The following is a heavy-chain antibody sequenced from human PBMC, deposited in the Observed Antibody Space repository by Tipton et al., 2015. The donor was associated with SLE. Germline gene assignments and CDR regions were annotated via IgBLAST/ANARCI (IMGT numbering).Heavy chain of an antibody. D-gene: IGHD6-13*01. CDR2: IYYSGST. Sequence: TLSLTCTVSGGSISSYYCSWIRQPPGKGLEWIGYIYYSGSTNYNPSLKSRVTISVDTSKNQFSLKLSSVTAADTAVYYCASGYLYYFDYWGQGTLVTVSS. V-gene: IGHV4-59*01. CDR1: GGSISSYY. J-gene: IGHJ4*02. CDR3: ASGYLYYFDY.